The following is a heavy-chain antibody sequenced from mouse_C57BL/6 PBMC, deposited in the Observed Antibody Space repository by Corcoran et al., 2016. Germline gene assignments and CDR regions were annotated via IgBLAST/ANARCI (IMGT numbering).Heavy chain of an antibody. Sequence: EVQLQQSGPELVKPGASVKISCKASGYTFTDYYMNWVKQSHGKSLEWIGDINPNNGGTSYNQKFKGKATLTVDKSSSTAYMELRSLTSEDSAVYYCAKGTGTLYYYAMDYWGQGTSVTVSS. J-gene: IGHJ4*01. V-gene: IGHV1-26*01. CDR3: AKGTGTLYYYAMDY. D-gene: IGHD4-1*01. CDR1: GYTFTDYY. CDR2: INPNNGGT.